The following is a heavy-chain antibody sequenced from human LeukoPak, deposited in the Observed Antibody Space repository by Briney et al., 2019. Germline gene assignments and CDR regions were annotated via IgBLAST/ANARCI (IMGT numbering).Heavy chain of an antibody. CDR1: GYTFTSCG. Sequence: ASVKVSFKASGYTFTSCGISWVRQAPGQGLEWMGWISAYNGNTNYAQKLQGRVTMTTDTSTSTAYMELRSLRSDDTAVYYCARVATDKCLTGDHAFDIWGQGTMVTVSS. D-gene: IGHD3-9*01. CDR2: ISAYNGNT. CDR3: ARVATDKCLTGDHAFDI. V-gene: IGHV1-18*01. J-gene: IGHJ3*02.